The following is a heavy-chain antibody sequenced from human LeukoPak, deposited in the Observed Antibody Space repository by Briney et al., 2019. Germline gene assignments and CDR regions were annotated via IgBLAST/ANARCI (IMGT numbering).Heavy chain of an antibody. CDR2: IYYSGST. V-gene: IGHV4-31*03. CDR1: GGSISSGGYY. J-gene: IGHJ4*02. CDR3: ARVGGHYRDYFEY. Sequence: PSETLSLTCTVSGGSISSGGYYWSWIRQHPGKGLEWIGYIYYSGSTDYNPSLKSRITISVDTSKNRFSLKLSSVTAADTAVYYCARVGGHYRDYFEYWGQGTLVTVSS. D-gene: IGHD3-22*01.